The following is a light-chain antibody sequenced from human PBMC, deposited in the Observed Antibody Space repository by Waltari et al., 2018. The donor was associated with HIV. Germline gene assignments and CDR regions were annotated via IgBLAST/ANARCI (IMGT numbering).Light chain of an antibody. CDR2: DAS. J-gene: IGKJ4*01. V-gene: IGKV3-15*01. Sequence: EVVMTQSPATLSVSPGERATLSCRASQSVSSNLAWYQQKPGQAPRLLIYDASTRATGIPARFSGGGSGTEFTLTISSLQSEDFAVYYCQQYNNWPPLTFGGGTKVE. CDR1: QSVSSN. CDR3: QQYNNWPPLT.